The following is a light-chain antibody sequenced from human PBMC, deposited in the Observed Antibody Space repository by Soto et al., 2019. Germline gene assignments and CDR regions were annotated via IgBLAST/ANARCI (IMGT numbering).Light chain of an antibody. J-gene: IGLJ1*01. CDR1: SSDVGSYNL. CDR3: CSYAGSSTPYV. V-gene: IGLV2-23*01. Sequence: QSALTQPASVSGSPGQSITISCTGTSSDVGSYNLVSWYQQHPGKAPKPMIYEGSKRPSGVSNRFSGSKSGNTASLTISGLQAEDEADYYCCSYAGSSTPYVFGTGTKDTVL. CDR2: EGS.